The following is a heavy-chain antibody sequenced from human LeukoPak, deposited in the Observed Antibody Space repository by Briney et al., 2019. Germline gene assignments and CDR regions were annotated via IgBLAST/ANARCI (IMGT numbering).Heavy chain of an antibody. V-gene: IGHV4-34*01. Sequence: SVTLSLICAVYGESFSGYYWSWIRQPPGKGLEWIGEINHSGSTNYNPSLKSRVTISVDTSKNQFSLKLSSVTAADTAVYYCARRGRGGTIDYWGQGNLVTVSS. CDR1: GESFSGYY. CDR2: INHSGST. J-gene: IGHJ4*02. D-gene: IGHD3-10*01. CDR3: ARRGRGGTIDY.